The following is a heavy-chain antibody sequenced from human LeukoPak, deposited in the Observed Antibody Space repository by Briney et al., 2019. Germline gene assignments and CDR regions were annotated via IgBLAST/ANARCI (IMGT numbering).Heavy chain of an antibody. CDR1: GGSISSSAYY. V-gene: IGHV4-39*07. CDR3: AREDLIVRDFDP. Sequence: ESSETLSLTCTVSGGSISSSAYYWGWIRQPPGKGLEWIGSIYYSGNTYYNSSLKSRVTISVDTSKNQFSLKLSSVTAADTAVYYCAREDLIVRDFDPWGRGTLVTVSS. CDR2: IYYSGNT. J-gene: IGHJ2*01. D-gene: IGHD3-22*01.